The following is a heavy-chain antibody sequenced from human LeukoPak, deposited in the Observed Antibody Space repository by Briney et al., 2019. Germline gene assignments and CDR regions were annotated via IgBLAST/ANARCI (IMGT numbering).Heavy chain of an antibody. CDR3: ARDSVAAAANWYFDL. CDR1: GYTFTSYG. D-gene: IGHD6-13*01. Sequence: ASVKVSCKASGYTFTSYGISWVRQAPGQGLEWMGWISAYNGNTNYAQKLQGRVTMTTDTSTSTAYMELRSLRSDDTAVYYCARDSVAAAANWYFDLWGRGTLVTVSS. V-gene: IGHV1-18*01. J-gene: IGHJ2*01. CDR2: ISAYNGNT.